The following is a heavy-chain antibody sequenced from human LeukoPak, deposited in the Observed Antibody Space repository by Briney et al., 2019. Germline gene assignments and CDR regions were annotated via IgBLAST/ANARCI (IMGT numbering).Heavy chain of an antibody. J-gene: IGHJ4*02. CDR2: INPNNGGT. Sequence: ASVKVSCKASGYTFTGYYMHWVRQAPGQGLEWMGWINPNNGGTCYAQKFQGRVTMTRDTSITTAYMELPSLTSDDTAVYYCARGYSSPVPNFDYWGQGTLVTVSS. D-gene: IGHD6-13*01. CDR1: GYTFTGYY. CDR3: ARGYSSPVPNFDY. V-gene: IGHV1-2*02.